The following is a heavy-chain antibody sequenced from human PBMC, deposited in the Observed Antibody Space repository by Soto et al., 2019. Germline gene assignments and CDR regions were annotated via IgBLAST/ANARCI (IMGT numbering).Heavy chain of an antibody. CDR2: TYNGNT. J-gene: IGHJ1*01. V-gene: IGHV1-18*01. CDR3: TREGEVAGTVFFQH. CDR1: GYTFTSYG. Sequence: QVQLVQSGAEVKEPGASVKVSCKASGYTFTSYGISWVRQAPGQGLEWMGWTYNGNTNYAQKLQDRVTMTTDTSTTTAYMELRSLRSDDTAVYYCTREGEVAGTVFFQHWGQGTLVTVSS. D-gene: IGHD6-19*01.